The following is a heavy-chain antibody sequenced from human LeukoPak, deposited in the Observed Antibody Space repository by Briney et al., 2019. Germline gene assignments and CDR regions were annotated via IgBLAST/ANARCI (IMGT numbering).Heavy chain of an antibody. Sequence: PSETLSLTCTVSGGSISSFYWSWIRQPPGEGLEWIGHFHDSESTNYNPSLKSRVTISGDTSKNQFSLNLRSVTAADTAVYYCARGDPSGRPGIGFDYWGQGILVTVSS. CDR1: GGSISSFY. CDR2: FHDSEST. CDR3: ARGDPSGRPGIGFDY. V-gene: IGHV4-59*01. J-gene: IGHJ4*02. D-gene: IGHD1-26*01.